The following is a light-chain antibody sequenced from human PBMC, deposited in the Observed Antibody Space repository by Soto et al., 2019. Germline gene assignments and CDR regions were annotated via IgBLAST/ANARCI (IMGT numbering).Light chain of an antibody. CDR1: QSLTSY. Sequence: EIVMTQAPATLCVSPGETATLDCRASQSLTSYLAWYQQKPDQAPRLLIYWISTRATDIPARFSGSGAGTEFTLTISSLQSEDFAVYYCQQYNNWPLTFGGGTKVDIK. V-gene: IGKV3-15*01. CDR2: WIS. CDR3: QQYNNWPLT. J-gene: IGKJ4*01.